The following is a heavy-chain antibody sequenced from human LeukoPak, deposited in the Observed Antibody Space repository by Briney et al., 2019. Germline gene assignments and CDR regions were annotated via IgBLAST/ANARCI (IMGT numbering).Heavy chain of an antibody. V-gene: IGHV3-21*01. CDR2: LGAGTRYA. J-gene: IGHJ4*02. CDR1: GFTFNSYS. Sequence: GGSLRLSCAASGFTFNSYSMNWVRQAPGKGLEWVSSLGAGTRYAYYADSVKDRFTIFRDNAKNSLYLQKNSVRAEDTAVYYCARVLVGATSFDYWGEGTLVSVSS. D-gene: IGHD1-26*01. CDR3: ARVLVGATSFDY.